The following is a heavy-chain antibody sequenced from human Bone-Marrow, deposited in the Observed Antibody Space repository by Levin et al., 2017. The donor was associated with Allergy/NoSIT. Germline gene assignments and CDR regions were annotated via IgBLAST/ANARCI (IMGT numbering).Heavy chain of an antibody. CDR2: IGSKPYGGTV. CDR3: TRTGDTNGYYYMDD. J-gene: IGHJ6*03. CDR1: GFTFGDYA. Sequence: AGESLKISCTASGFTFGDYALSWFRQAPGRGLEWVSFIGSKPYGGTVQYAASVKGLFTFSRDDSKNIAYLQMNSLKTEDTAVYYCTRTGDTNGYYYMDDWGIGTTVTVSS. D-gene: IGHD3-3*01. V-gene: IGHV3-49*03.